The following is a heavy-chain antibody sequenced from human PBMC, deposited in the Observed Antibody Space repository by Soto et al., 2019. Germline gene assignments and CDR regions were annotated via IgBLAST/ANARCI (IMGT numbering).Heavy chain of an antibody. CDR2: IYWDDDK. CDR1: GFSLSTSGVG. V-gene: IGHV2-5*02. D-gene: IGHD1-1*01. CDR3: AHRVHYSDNWNSAHFDY. J-gene: IGHJ4*02. Sequence: QITLKESGPTLVKPTQTLTLTCTFSGFSLSTSGVGVGWIRQPPGKALEWLVIIYWDDDKRYSPSLKSRLTVTQDTSKNQVVLTMTNMDPVDTATYYCAHRVHYSDNWNSAHFDYWGQGTLVTVSS.